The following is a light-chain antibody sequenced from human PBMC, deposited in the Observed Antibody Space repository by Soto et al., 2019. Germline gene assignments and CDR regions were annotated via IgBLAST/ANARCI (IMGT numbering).Light chain of an antibody. CDR1: QSISTS. V-gene: IGKV1-39*01. CDR2: AAS. J-gene: IGKJ1*01. CDR3: QQSYSRT. Sequence: DIQMTQSPSSLSASVGDRVTITCRASQSISTSLNWYQQKPGKAPKVLIYAASTLQSGVPSRFSGSGSETDFTLTISSLQPEDFATYYCQQSYSRTFGQGTKVEIK.